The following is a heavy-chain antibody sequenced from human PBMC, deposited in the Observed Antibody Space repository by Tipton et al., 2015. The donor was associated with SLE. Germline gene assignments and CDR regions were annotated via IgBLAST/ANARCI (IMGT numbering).Heavy chain of an antibody. J-gene: IGHJ4*02. CDR1: VYSISSSHW. CDR3: AKDYNHDNADYN. V-gene: IGHV4-28*03. CDR2: IYYGGTI. D-gene: IGHD4-17*01. Sequence: TLSLTCNVSVYSISSSHWWGWIRQPPGKGLEWIGHIYYGGTIYYNPSLKSRVTMSIDTSKNQFSLKLSSVTAADTAVYYCAKDYNHDNADYNWGQGTLVIVSS.